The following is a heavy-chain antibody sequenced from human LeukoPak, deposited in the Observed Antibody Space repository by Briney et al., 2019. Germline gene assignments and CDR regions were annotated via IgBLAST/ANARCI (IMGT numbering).Heavy chain of an antibody. CDR1: GYSISSSSYY. Sequence: SETLSLTCTVSGYSISSSSYYWGWIRQPPGKGLEWIGSIYYSGSTYYNPSLKSRVTISVDTSKNQFSLKLSSVTAADTAVYYCAGRYSSSWYLLYFQHWGQGTLVTVSS. D-gene: IGHD6-13*01. J-gene: IGHJ1*01. CDR3: AGRYSSSWYLLYFQH. V-gene: IGHV4-39*07. CDR2: IYYSGST.